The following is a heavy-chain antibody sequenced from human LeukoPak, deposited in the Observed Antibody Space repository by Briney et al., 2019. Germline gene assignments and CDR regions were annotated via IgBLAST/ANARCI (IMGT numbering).Heavy chain of an antibody. Sequence: SETLSLTCAVYGGSFSGYYWSWIRQPPGKGLEWIGEINHSGSTNYNPSLKSRVTISVDKSKNQFSLKLSSVTAADTAVYYCARGSSGWSAYYFDYWGQGTLVTVSS. D-gene: IGHD6-19*01. CDR2: INHSGST. CDR3: ARGSSGWSAYYFDY. CDR1: GGSFSGYY. J-gene: IGHJ4*02. V-gene: IGHV4-34*01.